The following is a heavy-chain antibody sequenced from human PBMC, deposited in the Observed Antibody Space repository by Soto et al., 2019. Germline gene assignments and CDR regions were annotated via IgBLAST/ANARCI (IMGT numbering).Heavy chain of an antibody. D-gene: IGHD3-3*01. V-gene: IGHV5-10-1*01. J-gene: IGHJ4*02. CDR1: GYCFPSYL. Sequence: GQSQKILCTVSGYCFPSYLISCVRQMPGKDLEWMGRIDPSDSYTNYSPSFQGHVTISADKSISTAYLQWSSLKASDTAMYYCATADFWSGYYWGQGTLVTVSS. CDR2: IDPSDSYT. CDR3: ATADFWSGYY.